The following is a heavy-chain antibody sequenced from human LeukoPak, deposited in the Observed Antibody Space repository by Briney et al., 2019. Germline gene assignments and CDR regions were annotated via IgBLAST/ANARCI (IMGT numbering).Heavy chain of an antibody. D-gene: IGHD6-6*01. Sequence: SETLSLTCTVSGDSISRYYWSWIRQPPGKGLEWIGYIYYSGSTNYNPSLKSRVTISVDTPKNQFSLKLSSVAAADTAVYYCARDYSQLGRFDPWGQGTLVTVSS. CDR3: ARDYSQLGRFDP. CDR2: IYYSGST. J-gene: IGHJ5*02. CDR1: GDSISRYY. V-gene: IGHV4-59*01.